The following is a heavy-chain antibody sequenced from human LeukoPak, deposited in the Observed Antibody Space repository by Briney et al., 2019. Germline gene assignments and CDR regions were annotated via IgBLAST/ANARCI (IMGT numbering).Heavy chain of an antibody. Sequence: GGSLRLSCAASGFTFSSYAMSWVRQAPGEGLDWASAIGGSGSNKYYADSVKGRFTISRDNSKNTLYLQMSSLRAEDTAVYYCAKGLGAGGSGSYYNVVYWGQGTLVTVSS. CDR3: AKGLGAGGSGSYYNVVY. CDR2: IGGSGSNK. CDR1: GFTFSSYA. D-gene: IGHD3-10*01. J-gene: IGHJ4*02. V-gene: IGHV3-23*01.